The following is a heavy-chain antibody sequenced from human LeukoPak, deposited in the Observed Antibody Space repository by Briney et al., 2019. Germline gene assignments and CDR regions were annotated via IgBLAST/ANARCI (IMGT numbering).Heavy chain of an antibody. CDR3: ARGVAAAGNATPSDY. CDR1: GGSFSGYY. J-gene: IGHJ4*02. Sequence: SETLSPTCAVYGGSFSGYYWSWIRQPPGKGLEWIGEINHSGSTNYNPSLKSRVTISVDTSKNQFSLKLSSVTAADTAVYYCARGVAAAGNATPSDYWGQGTLVTVSS. CDR2: INHSGST. V-gene: IGHV4-34*01. D-gene: IGHD6-13*01.